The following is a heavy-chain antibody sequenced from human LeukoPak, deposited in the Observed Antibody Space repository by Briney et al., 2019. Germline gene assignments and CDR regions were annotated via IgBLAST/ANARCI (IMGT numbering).Heavy chain of an antibody. Sequence: ASVKVSCKASGGTFSSYAISWVRQAPGQGLEWMGGIIPIFGTANYAQKFQGRVTITADESTSTAYMELSSLRSEDTAVYYCARDLTRGNKWVFDYWGQGTLVTVSS. CDR3: ARDLTRGNKWVFDY. D-gene: IGHD4-23*01. CDR2: IIPIFGTA. CDR1: GGTFSSYA. J-gene: IGHJ4*02. V-gene: IGHV1-69*01.